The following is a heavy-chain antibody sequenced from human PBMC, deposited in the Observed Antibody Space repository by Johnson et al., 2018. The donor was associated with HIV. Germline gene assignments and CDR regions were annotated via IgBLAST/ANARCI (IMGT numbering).Heavy chain of an antibody. D-gene: IGHD1-1*01. Sequence: VQLVESGGGLIQPGGSLRLSCAASGFTVSTNYMSWVRQAPGKGLEWVSVIYSGGSTYYADSVKGRFTISRDNSKNTLYLQMNSLRAEDTAVYYCARGGVWNDFDAFDIWGQGTMVTVSS. J-gene: IGHJ3*02. CDR1: GFTVSTNY. V-gene: IGHV3-66*03. CDR3: ARGGVWNDFDAFDI. CDR2: IYSGGST.